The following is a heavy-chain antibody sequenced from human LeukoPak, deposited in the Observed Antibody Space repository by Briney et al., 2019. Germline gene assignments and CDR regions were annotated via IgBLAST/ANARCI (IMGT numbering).Heavy chain of an antibody. CDR3: ATINPYAVGFDY. D-gene: IGHD4-23*01. CDR1: GYTLTELS. J-gene: IGHJ4*02. CDR2: FDPEDGET. Sequence: ASVKVSCKVSGYTLTELSMHWVRQAPGKGLEWRGGFDPEDGETIYAQKFQGRVTMTEDTSTDTAYMELSSLRSEDTAVYYCATINPYAVGFDYWGQGTLVTVSS. V-gene: IGHV1-24*01.